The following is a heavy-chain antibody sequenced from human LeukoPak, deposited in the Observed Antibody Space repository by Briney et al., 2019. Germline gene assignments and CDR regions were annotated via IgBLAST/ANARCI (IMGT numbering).Heavy chain of an antibody. V-gene: IGHV4-39*01. J-gene: IGHJ4*02. CDR2: IYYSGST. Sequence: SETLSLTCTVSGGSISSNDYYWGWIRQPPGKGLEWIGNIYYSGSTSYNPSLKSQVTISVDTSKSQFSLKLSSVTAADTAVYYCARRRFGSSQRDYWGQGTLVTVSS. CDR3: ARRRFGSSQRDY. CDR1: GGSISSNDYY. D-gene: IGHD6-13*01.